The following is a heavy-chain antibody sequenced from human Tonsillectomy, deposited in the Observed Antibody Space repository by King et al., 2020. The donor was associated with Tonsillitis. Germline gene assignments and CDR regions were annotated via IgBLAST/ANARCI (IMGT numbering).Heavy chain of an antibody. J-gene: IGHJ5*02. CDR1: GGSFSGYY. CDR2: INHSGST. CDR3: ARELLYFDWLGGWFDP. D-gene: IGHD3-9*01. V-gene: IGHV4-34*01. Sequence: VQLQQWGAGLLKPSETLSLTCAVYGGSFSGYYWSWIRQPPGKGLEWIGEINHSGSTNYNPSLKSRVTISVDTSKNQFSLKLSSVTAADTAVYYCARELLYFDWLGGWFDPWGQGTLVTVSS.